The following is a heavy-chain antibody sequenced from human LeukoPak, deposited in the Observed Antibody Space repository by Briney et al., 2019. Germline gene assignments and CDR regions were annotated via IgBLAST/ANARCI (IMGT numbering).Heavy chain of an antibody. D-gene: IGHD3-10*01. CDR2: IYYSGST. J-gene: IGHJ5*02. Sequence: SETLSLTCTVSGGSISSYYWSRIRQPPGKGLEWIGYIYYSGSTNYNPSLKSRVTISVDTSKNQFSLKLSSVTAADTAVYYCARGPYYYGSGSRNWFDLWGQGTLVTVSS. V-gene: IGHV4-59*01. CDR3: ARGPYYYGSGSRNWFDL. CDR1: GGSISSYY.